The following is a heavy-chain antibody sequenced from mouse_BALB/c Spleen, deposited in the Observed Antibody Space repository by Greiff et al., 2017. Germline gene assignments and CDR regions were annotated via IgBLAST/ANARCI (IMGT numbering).Heavy chain of an antibody. CDR3: AVTRDYFDY. D-gene: IGHD2-12*01. CDR2: ISSGSSTI. Sequence: VQLKESGGGLVQPGGSRKLSCAASGFTFSSFGMHWVRQAPEKGLEWVAYISSGSSTIYYADTVKGRFTISRDNPKNTLFLQMTSLRSEDTAMYYCAVTRDYFDYWGQGTTLTVSS. J-gene: IGHJ2*01. V-gene: IGHV5-17*02. CDR1: GFTFSSFG.